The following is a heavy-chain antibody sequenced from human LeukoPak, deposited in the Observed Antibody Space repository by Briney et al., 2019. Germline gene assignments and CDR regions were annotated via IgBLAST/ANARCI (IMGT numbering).Heavy chain of an antibody. CDR2: IYIDGST. D-gene: IGHD4-23*01. V-gene: IGHV3-74*01. Sequence: PGGSLRLSCAASGFTFSSYWMHWVRQAPGKGLVWVSLIYIDGSTFYADSVKGRFTTSRDNAKNTLFLQMSSLRAEDTAVYYCARDLHGGLDYWGQGTLVTVSS. CDR3: ARDLHGGLDY. J-gene: IGHJ4*02. CDR1: GFTFSSYW.